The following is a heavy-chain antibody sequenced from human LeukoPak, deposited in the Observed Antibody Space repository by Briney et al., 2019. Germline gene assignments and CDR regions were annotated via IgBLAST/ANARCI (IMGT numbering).Heavy chain of an antibody. CDR1: GGSISSHY. CDR3: ARLDSVAGFDY. J-gene: IGHJ4*02. CDR2: IYYSGST. D-gene: IGHD6-19*01. V-gene: IGHV4-59*11. Sequence: SETLSLTCTVSGGSISSHYWSWIRQPPGKGLEWIGYIYYSGSTNYNPSLKSRVTISVDTSKNQFSLKLSSVTAADTAVYYCARLDSVAGFDYWGQGTLVTVSS.